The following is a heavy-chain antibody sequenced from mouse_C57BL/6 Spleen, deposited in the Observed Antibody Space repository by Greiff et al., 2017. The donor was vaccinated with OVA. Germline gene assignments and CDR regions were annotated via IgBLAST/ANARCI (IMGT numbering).Heavy chain of an antibody. CDR2: IDPSDSYT. CDR3: ARRTTVVERYWYFDV. D-gene: IGHD1-1*01. J-gene: IGHJ1*03. Sequence: VQLQQPGAELVMPGASVKLSCKASGYTFTSYWMHWVKQRPGQGLEWIGEIDPSDSYTNYNQKFKGKSTLTVDKSSSTAYMQLSSLTSEDSAVYYCARRTTVVERYWYFDVWGTGTTVTVSS. CDR1: GYTFTSYW. V-gene: IGHV1-69*01.